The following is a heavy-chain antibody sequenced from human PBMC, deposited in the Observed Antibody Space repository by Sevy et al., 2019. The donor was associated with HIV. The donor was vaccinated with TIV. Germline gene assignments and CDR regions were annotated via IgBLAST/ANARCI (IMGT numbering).Heavy chain of an antibody. J-gene: IGHJ4*02. CDR1: GFTFSSYS. D-gene: IGHD6-19*01. CDR2: ISSSSSTI. V-gene: IGHV3-48*02. Sequence: GGSLRLSCAASGFTFSSYSMNWVRQAPGKGLEWVSYISSSSSTIYYADSVKGRFTISRDNAKNSLCLQMNSLRDEDTAVYYCAREISGWSQRLDYWGQGTLVTVSS. CDR3: AREISGWSQRLDY.